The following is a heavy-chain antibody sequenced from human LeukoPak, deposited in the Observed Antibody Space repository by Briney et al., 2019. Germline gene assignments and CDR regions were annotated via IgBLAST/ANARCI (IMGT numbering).Heavy chain of an antibody. Sequence: GGSLRLSCAASGFTFSSYGMHWVRQAPGKGLEWVAVIXYDXSNKYYADSVKGRFTISRDNSKNTLYLQMNSLRAEDTAVYYCAKARXXXSXXWFDPWGQGTLVTVSS. V-gene: IGHV3-30*02. D-gene: IGHD1-14*01. CDR2: IXYDXSNK. CDR1: GFTFSSYG. CDR3: AKARXXXSXXWFDP. J-gene: IGHJ5*02.